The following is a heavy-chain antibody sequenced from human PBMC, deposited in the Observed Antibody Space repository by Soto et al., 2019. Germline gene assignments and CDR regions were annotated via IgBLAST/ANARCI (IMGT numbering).Heavy chain of an antibody. CDR2: IIPIFATA. CDR1: GGTFSSYA. D-gene: IGHD3-9*01. J-gene: IGHJ5*02. V-gene: IGHV1-69*01. Sequence: SVKVSCKASGGTFSSYAISWVRQAPGQGLEWMGGIIPIFATANYAQKFQGRVTITADESTSTAYMELSSPRSEDTAVYYCAREPYYDILTGYYGSRFDPWGQGTLVTVSS. CDR3: AREPYYDILTGYYGSRFDP.